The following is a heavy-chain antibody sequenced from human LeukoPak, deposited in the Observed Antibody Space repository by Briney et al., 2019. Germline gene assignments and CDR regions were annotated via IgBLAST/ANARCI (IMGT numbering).Heavy chain of an antibody. D-gene: IGHD3-9*01. CDR3: VKGILTGYYVDDFDF. J-gene: IGHJ4*01. Sequence: GGSLRLSCAASGFIFSTYAMTWVRRAPGKGPEWVSTIGPRGVDIYHADSVKGRFSISRDNTKSTLYLQMNRLRVEDTAVYYCVKGILTGYYVDDFDFWGQGTLVTVPS. CDR2: IGPRGVDI. V-gene: IGHV3-23*01. CDR1: GFIFSTYA.